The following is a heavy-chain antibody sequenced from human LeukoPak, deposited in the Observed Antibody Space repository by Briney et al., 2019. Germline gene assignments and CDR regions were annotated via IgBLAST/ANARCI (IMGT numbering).Heavy chain of an antibody. V-gene: IGHV3-21*01. D-gene: IGHD2-2*01. CDR1: GFTFSSYS. J-gene: IGHJ6*02. CDR2: ISSSSSYI. Sequence: GGSLRLSCAASGFTFSSYSMNWVRQAPGKGLEWVSSISSSSSYIYYADSVKGRFTISRDNAKNSLYLQMNSLRAEDTAVYYCARVPSCSNTSCSKVTYYGMDVWGQGTTVTVPS. CDR3: ARVPSCSNTSCSKVTYYGMDV.